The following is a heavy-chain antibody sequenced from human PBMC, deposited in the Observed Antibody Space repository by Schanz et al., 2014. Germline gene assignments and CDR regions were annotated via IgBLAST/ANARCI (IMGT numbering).Heavy chain of an antibody. CDR2: ISAYNGNT. CDR3: ARDAADFYDILTEDDY. J-gene: IGHJ4*02. V-gene: IGHV1-18*01. Sequence: QIQLVQSGPEVKKPGATVKVSCKASGYIFINSGISWVRQAPGQGLEWVGWISAYNGNTKYPQKLQGRVTMTTDTSTSTDYMELRSLRSDDTAVYYCARDAADFYDILTEDDYWGQGTLVTVSS. CDR1: GYIFINSG. D-gene: IGHD3-9*01.